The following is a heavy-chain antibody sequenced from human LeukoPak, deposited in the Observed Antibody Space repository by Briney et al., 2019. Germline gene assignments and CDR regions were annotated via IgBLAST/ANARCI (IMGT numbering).Heavy chain of an antibody. V-gene: IGHV1-2*02. Sequence: ASVKVSCKASGYSFIGYYMHWVRQAPGQGLEWMGWINPNSGGTNYEQKFQGRVTMTRDTSISTAYMELSSLRSEDTAVYYCARDNSGGSTWWFDPWGQGTLVTVSS. CDR1: GYSFIGYY. CDR3: ARDNSGGSTWWFDP. J-gene: IGHJ5*02. CDR2: INPNSGGT. D-gene: IGHD2-15*01.